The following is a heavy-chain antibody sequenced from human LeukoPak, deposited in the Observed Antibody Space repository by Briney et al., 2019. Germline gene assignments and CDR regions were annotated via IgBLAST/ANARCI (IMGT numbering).Heavy chain of an antibody. D-gene: IGHD2-2*01. CDR2: IIPIFGTA. Sequence: ASVKVSCKGSGGTFSSYAISWVRQAPGQGLEWMGGIIPIFGTANYAQKFQGRVTITADESTSTAYMELSSLRSEDTAVYYCASTIIVVVPAAIHPPASDAFDIWGQGTMVTVSS. V-gene: IGHV1-69*13. CDR3: ASTIIVVVPAAIHPPASDAFDI. CDR1: GGTFSSYA. J-gene: IGHJ3*02.